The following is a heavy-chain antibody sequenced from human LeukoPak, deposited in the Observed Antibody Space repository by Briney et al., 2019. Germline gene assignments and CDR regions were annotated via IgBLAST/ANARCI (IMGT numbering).Heavy chain of an antibody. Sequence: ASVKVSCRASGYTFTGYYMHWVRQAPGQGLEWMGWINPNSGGTNYAQKFQGRVTMTRDTSISTAYMELSRLRSDDTAVYYCARFHRAVVTPGDAFDIWGQGTMVTVSS. J-gene: IGHJ3*02. CDR2: INPNSGGT. D-gene: IGHD4-23*01. CDR1: GYTFTGYY. CDR3: ARFHRAVVTPGDAFDI. V-gene: IGHV1-2*02.